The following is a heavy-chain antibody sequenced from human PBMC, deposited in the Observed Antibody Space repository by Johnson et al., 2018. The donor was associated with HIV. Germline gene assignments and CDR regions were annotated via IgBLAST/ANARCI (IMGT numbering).Heavy chain of an antibody. CDR3: AKVRRPGGVRDVFDI. V-gene: IGHV3-30*18. CDR1: GFTVSSKY. D-gene: IGHD2-8*02. CDR2: ISYDGSNK. Sequence: QVQLVESGGGLIQQGGSLRLSCAASGFTVSSKYMSWVRQAPGKGLEWVAVISYDGSNKYYADSVKGRFTISRDNSKDTLSLQMNSLRDEDTAVYYCAKVRRPGGVRDVFDIWGQGTTVTVSS. J-gene: IGHJ3*02.